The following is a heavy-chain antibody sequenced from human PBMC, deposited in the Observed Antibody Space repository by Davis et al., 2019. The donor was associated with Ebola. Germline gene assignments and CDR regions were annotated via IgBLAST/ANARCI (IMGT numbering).Heavy chain of an antibody. Sequence: ASVKVSCKASSYTFTSYGISWVRQAPGQGLERMGWISAYNGNTNYAQKLQGRVTMTTDTSRSTAYMELRSLRSDDTAVYYCARDRPAAIRSVNWFDPWGQGTLVTVSS. CDR2: ISAYNGNT. D-gene: IGHD2-2*02. V-gene: IGHV1-18*01. CDR3: ARDRPAAIRSVNWFDP. CDR1: SYTFTSYG. J-gene: IGHJ5*02.